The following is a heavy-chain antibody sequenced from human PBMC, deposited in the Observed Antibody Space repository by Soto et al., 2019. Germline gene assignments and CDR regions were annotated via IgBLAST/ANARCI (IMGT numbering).Heavy chain of an antibody. J-gene: IGHJ1*01. D-gene: IGHD3-10*01. CDR1: GASFSGYY. CDR2: LNDSGGT. V-gene: IGHV4-34*01. Sequence: ETLSRTCTVYGASFSGYYWSWIRQPPGKGLEWIGELNDSGGTNYNASLQSRVSISGDSSKNQFSLKLTFVTAADTAVYYCARARGGVQDWGQGTLVTVYS. CDR3: ARARGGVQD.